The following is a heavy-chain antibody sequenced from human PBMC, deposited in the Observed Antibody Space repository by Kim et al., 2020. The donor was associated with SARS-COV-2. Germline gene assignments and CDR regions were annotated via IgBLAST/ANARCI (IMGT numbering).Heavy chain of an antibody. CDR2: ISGSGGST. CDR3: AKPGIAWGWQVNPEGY. Sequence: GGSLRLSCAASGFTFSSYAMSWVRQAPGKGLEWVSAISGSGGSTYYADSVKGRFTISRDNSKNTLYLQMNSLRAEDTAVYYCAKPGIAWGWQVNPEGYWGQGTLVTVSS. D-gene: IGHD3-10*01. V-gene: IGHV3-23*01. CDR1: GFTFSSYA. J-gene: IGHJ4*02.